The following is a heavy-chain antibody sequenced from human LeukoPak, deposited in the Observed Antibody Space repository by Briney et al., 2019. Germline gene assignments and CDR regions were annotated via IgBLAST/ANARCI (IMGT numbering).Heavy chain of an antibody. Sequence: PGGSLRLSCAASGFTFSSYAMSWVRQAPGKGLEWVSTFSGSGGNTYYADSVKGRFTISRDNSKNTLYLQMNSLRAEDTAVYYCTRNSGWYGLSWGQGTLVTVSS. CDR1: GFTFSSYA. J-gene: IGHJ1*01. V-gene: IGHV3-23*01. CDR2: FSGSGGNT. CDR3: TRNSGWYGLS. D-gene: IGHD6-19*01.